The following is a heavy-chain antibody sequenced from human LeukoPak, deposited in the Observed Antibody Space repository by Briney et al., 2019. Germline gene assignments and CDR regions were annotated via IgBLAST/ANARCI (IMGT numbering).Heavy chain of an antibody. CDR3: ARHSHGDYAIFDY. V-gene: IGHV4-59*08. Sequence: SETLSLTCTVSGGSISSYYWSWIRQPPGKGLEWIGSIYYSGSTNYNPSLKSRVTISVDTSKNQFSLKLSSVTAADTAVYYCARHSHGDYAIFDYWGRGTLVTVSS. CDR2: IYYSGST. J-gene: IGHJ4*02. CDR1: GGSISSYY. D-gene: IGHD4-17*01.